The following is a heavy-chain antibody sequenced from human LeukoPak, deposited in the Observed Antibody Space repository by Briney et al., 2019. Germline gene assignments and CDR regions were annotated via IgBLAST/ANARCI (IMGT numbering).Heavy chain of an antibody. D-gene: IGHD3-22*01. CDR3: ARDMERDYYDSSGYYPDAFDI. CDR1: GGSISSGSYY. V-gene: IGHV4-61*02. J-gene: IGHJ3*02. Sequence: PSQTLSLTCTVSGGSISSGSYYWSWIRQPAGKGLEWIGRSYTSGSTNYNPSLKSRVTISVDTSKNQFSLKLSSVTAADTAVYYCARDMERDYYDSSGYYPDAFDIWGQGTMVTVSS. CDR2: SYTSGST.